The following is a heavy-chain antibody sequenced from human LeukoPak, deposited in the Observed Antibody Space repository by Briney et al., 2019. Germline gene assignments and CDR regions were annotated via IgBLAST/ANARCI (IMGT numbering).Heavy chain of an antibody. CDR1: GGSISSGGYS. D-gene: IGHD6-19*01. CDR2: IYHSGST. V-gene: IGHV4-30-2*01. Sequence: LSLTCAVSGGSISSGGYSWSWIRQPPGKGLEWIGYIYHSGSTYYNPSLKRRVTISVDRSKNQFSLKLSSVTAADTAVYYCARFRAVAGNRAFDIWGQGTMVTVSS. CDR3: ARFRAVAGNRAFDI. J-gene: IGHJ3*02.